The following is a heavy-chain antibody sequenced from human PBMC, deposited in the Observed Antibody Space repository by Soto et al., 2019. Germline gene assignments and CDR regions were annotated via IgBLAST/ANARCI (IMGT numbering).Heavy chain of an antibody. V-gene: IGHV1-69*02. CDR2: IIPILGIA. CDR3: ASNIVVVPAARSDPYYYYYYMDV. D-gene: IGHD2-2*01. Sequence: QVQLVQSGAEVKKPGSSVKVSCKASGGTFSSYTISWVRQAPGQGLEWMGRIIPILGIANYAQKFQGRVTSTADKSTSTAYMELSSLRSEDTAVYYCASNIVVVPAARSDPYYYYYYMDVWGKGTTVTVSS. J-gene: IGHJ6*03. CDR1: GGTFSSYT.